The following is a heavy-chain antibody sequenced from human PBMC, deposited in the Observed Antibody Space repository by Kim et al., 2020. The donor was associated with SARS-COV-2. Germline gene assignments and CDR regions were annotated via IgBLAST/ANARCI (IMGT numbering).Heavy chain of an antibody. V-gene: IGHV1-8*01. D-gene: IGHD2-21*01. J-gene: IGHJ6*03. CDR1: GYTFTSYD. CDR3: ARGHLKSIVVMIASRPYYYYMDV. Sequence: ASVKVSCKASGYTFTSYDINWVRQVTGQGLEWMGWMNPNSGNTGYAQKFQGRVTMTRNTSISTAYMELSSLRSEDTAVYYCARGHLKSIVVMIASRPYYYYMDVWGKGTTVNVSS. CDR2: MNPNSGNT.